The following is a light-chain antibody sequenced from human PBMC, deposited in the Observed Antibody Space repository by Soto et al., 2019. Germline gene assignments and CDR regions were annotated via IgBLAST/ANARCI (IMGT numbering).Light chain of an antibody. CDR3: QHYNSYSIT. CDR1: QSITSW. CDR2: DAS. J-gene: IGKJ5*01. Sequence: DIQMTQSPSTLSASVGDRVTITCRASQSITSWLAWYQQKQGKAPKLLIYDASSLESGVPSRFSGSGSGTEFTLIISSLQSDDFATYYCQHYNSYSITFGQGTQLEIK. V-gene: IGKV1-5*01.